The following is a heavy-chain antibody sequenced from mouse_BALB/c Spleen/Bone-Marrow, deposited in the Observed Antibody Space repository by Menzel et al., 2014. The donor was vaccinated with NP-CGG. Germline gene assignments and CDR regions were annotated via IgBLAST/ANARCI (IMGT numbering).Heavy chain of an antibody. CDR2: INPYNDGT. CDR3: ARWRYPYAMDY. V-gene: IGHV1-14*01. CDR1: GYTFTSYV. D-gene: IGHD5-1-1*01. Sequence: VQLKESGPELVKPGASVKMSCKASGYTFTSYVMHWVKQKPGQGLEWIGYINPYNDGTKYNEKFKGKATLTSVKSSSTAYMELSSLTSEDSAVYYCARWRYPYAMDYWGQGTSVTVSS. J-gene: IGHJ4*01.